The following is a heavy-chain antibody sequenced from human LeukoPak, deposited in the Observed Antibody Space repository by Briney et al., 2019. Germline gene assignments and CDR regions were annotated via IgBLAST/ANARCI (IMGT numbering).Heavy chain of an antibody. V-gene: IGHV4-59*01. D-gene: IGHD3-10*01. CDR3: ARDVMVRGVNYYYYMDV. J-gene: IGHJ6*03. CDR1: SGSISSYY. Sequence: SETLSLTCTVSSGSISSYYWSWIRQPPGKELEWIGYIYYSGTTNYNPSLKSRVTISVDTSKNQFSLKLSSVTAADTAVYYCARDVMVRGVNYYYYMDVWGKGTTVTISS. CDR2: IYYSGTT.